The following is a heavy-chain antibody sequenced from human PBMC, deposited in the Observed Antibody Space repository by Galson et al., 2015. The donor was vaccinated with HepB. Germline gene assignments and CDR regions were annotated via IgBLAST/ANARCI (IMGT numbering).Heavy chain of an antibody. CDR1: GGSISSSY. Sequence: LSLTCTVSGGSISSSYWTWIRQPPGKGLEWIGYIYYTGNTNYNPSLKSRVTISVDTSKNQFSLKLSSVTAADTAVYYCARGAAANDYWGQGTLVTVSS. V-gene: IGHV4-59*01. D-gene: IGHD6-13*01. CDR2: IYYTGNT. J-gene: IGHJ4*02. CDR3: ARGAAANDY.